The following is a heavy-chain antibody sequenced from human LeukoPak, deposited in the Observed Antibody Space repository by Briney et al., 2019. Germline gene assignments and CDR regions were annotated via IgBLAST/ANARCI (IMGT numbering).Heavy chain of an antibody. V-gene: IGHV1-69*04. D-gene: IGHD1-26*01. CDR1: GGTFSSYA. Sequence: GSSVKVSCKASGGTFSSYAISWVRQAPGQGLEWMGRIIPILGIANYAQKFQGRVTITADKSTSTAYMELSSLRSEDTAVYYCARAERAGDENFDYWGQGTLVTVSS. CDR3: ARAERAGDENFDY. CDR2: IIPILGIA. J-gene: IGHJ4*02.